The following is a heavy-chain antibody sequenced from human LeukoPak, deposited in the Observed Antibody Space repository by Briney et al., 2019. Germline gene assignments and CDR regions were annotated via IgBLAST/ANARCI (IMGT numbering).Heavy chain of an antibody. CDR2: INSDGSTT. CDR3: ARDPYGGNSN. J-gene: IGHJ4*02. Sequence: PRGSLRLSCAASGFTFSSYWMHWVRQAPGKGLVWVSRINSDGSTTNYADTVKGRFTISRDNAKNTLYLQMNSLRVEDTAVYYCARDPYGGNSNWGQGTLVTVSS. V-gene: IGHV3-74*01. D-gene: IGHD4-23*01. CDR1: GFTFSSYW.